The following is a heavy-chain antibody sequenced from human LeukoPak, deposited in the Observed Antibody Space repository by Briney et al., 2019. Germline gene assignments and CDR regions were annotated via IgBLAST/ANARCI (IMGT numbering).Heavy chain of an antibody. CDR3: ARASVTYYYYYYMDV. CDR2: IHYSGST. J-gene: IGHJ6*03. D-gene: IGHD4-11*01. CDR1: GGSITNYY. V-gene: IGHV4-59*01. Sequence: SETLSVNCTVSGGSITNYYWTWIRQPPGKGLEWIGYIHYSGSTNYNPSLKSRVTISVDTSKNQFSLKLSSVTAADTAVYYCARASVTYYYYYYMDVWGKGTTVTVSS.